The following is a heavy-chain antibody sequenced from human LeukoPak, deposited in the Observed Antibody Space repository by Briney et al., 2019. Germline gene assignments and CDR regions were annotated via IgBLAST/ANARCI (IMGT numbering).Heavy chain of an antibody. Sequence: GGFLRLSCAASGFTFSSYAMSWVRQAPGKGLEWVSAISASGDSTYYADSVKGRFTISRDNSKNTLYLQMNSLRAEDTAVYYCAKRGTSGRVDYWGQGTLVTVSS. J-gene: IGHJ4*02. V-gene: IGHV3-23*01. CDR1: GFTFSSYA. CDR3: AKRGTSGRVDY. D-gene: IGHD2-2*01. CDR2: ISASGDST.